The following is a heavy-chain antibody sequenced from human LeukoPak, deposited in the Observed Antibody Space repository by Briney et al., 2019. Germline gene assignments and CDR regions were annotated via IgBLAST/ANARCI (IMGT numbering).Heavy chain of an antibody. Sequence: ASVKVSCKASGYTFTSYDINWVRQATGQGLEWMGWMNPNSGNTGYAQKFQGRVTMTRNTSISTAYMELSSLRSEDTAVCYCARARNYMVRGVIRLSYYYYYMDVWGKGTTVTISS. D-gene: IGHD3-10*01. CDR3: ARARNYMVRGVIRLSYYYYYMDV. CDR1: GYTFTSYD. V-gene: IGHV1-8*01. J-gene: IGHJ6*03. CDR2: MNPNSGNT.